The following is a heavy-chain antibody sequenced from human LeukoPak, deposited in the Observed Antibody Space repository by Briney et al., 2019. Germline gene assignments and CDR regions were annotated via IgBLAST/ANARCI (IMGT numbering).Heavy chain of an antibody. V-gene: IGHV1-2*02. D-gene: IGHD4-17*01. CDR1: GYTFTGYY. J-gene: IGHJ4*02. CDR3: ARDGDYGDYVLDH. CDR2: INPNSGGT. Sequence: ASVKVSCKASGYTFTGYYIHWVRQAPGQGLEWMGWINPNSGGTNYAQKFQGRVTMTRDTSISTAYMELSSLRSEDTALYYCARDGDYGDYVLDHWGQGTLVTVSS.